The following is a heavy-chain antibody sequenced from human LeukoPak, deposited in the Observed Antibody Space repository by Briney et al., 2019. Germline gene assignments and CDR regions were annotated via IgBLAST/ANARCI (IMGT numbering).Heavy chain of an antibody. V-gene: IGHV4-59*01. CDR2: IYYSGST. Sequence: SETLSLTCTVSGGSISSYYWSWIPQPPGKGLECIWYIYYSGSTNYNPSLKSRVTISVDTSKNQFSLKLSSVTAADPAVYYCARGQGDCSGGSCYYYFDYWGQGTLVTVSS. CDR3: ARGQGDCSGGSCYYYFDY. CDR1: GGSISSYY. J-gene: IGHJ4*02. D-gene: IGHD2-15*01.